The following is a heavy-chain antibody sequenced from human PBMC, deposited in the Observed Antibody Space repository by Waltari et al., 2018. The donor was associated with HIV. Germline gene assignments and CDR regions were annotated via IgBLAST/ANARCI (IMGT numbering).Heavy chain of an antibody. J-gene: IGHJ6*02. V-gene: IGHV4-34*01. CDR1: GGSFSGYY. CDR3: ARRHESATVRTLPNYYYGMDV. CDR2: INYSGTT. D-gene: IGHD4-4*01. Sequence: QVQLQQWGAGLLKPSETLSLTCAVYGGSFSGYYWSWIRQPPGKGLEWIGEINYSGTTNYNPSLKSRVIISVDTSKNQFSLKLTSVTAADTAVYFCARRHESATVRTLPNYYYGMDVWGQGTTVTVSS.